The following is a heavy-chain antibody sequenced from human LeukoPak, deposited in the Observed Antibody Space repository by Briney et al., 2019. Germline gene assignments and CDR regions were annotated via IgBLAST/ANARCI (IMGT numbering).Heavy chain of an antibody. CDR1: GYTFTGYY. CDR2: INPNSGGT. J-gene: IGHJ5*02. Sequence: AASVKVSCKASGYTFTGYYMHWVRQAPGQGLEWMGWINPNSGGTNYAQKFQGRVTMTRDTSISTAYMELRSLRSDDTAVYYCARDLSYYYGSGSSNWFDPWGQGTLVTVSS. V-gene: IGHV1-2*02. CDR3: ARDLSYYYGSGSSNWFDP. D-gene: IGHD3-10*01.